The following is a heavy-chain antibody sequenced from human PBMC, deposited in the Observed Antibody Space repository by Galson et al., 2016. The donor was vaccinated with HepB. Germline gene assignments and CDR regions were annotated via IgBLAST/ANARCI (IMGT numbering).Heavy chain of an antibody. J-gene: IGHJ5*02. CDR2: ISAYNGDT. V-gene: IGHV1-18*04. Sequence: SVKVSCKASGYTFTTYGIIWVRQAPRQGPEWMGWISAYNGDTKYAQKFQGRVTMTTDTSTTTAYMELRSLRSDDPAVYYCVRVSAHYDFGSAYEGGWFDRWGQGTLVTVSS. CDR1: GYTFTTYG. D-gene: IGHD3-3*01. CDR3: VRVSAHYDFGSAYEGGWFDR.